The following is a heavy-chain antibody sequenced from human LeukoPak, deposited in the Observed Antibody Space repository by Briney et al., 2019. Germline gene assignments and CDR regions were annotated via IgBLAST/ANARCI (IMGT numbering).Heavy chain of an antibody. J-gene: IGHJ4*02. CDR2: ISSSSSTI. CDR3: ARGCGGDCYWGDY. Sequence: GGSLRLSCAASGFTFSSYSMNWVRQAPGKGPEWVSYISSSSSTIYYADSVKGRFTISRDNAKNSLYLQMNSLRAEDTAVYYCARGCGGDCYWGDYWGQGTLVTVSS. V-gene: IGHV3-48*01. CDR1: GFTFSSYS. D-gene: IGHD2-21*01.